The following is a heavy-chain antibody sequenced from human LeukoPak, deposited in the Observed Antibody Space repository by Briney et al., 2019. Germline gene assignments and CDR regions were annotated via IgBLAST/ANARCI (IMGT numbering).Heavy chain of an antibody. J-gene: IGHJ4*02. CDR2: IIPIFGTA. CDR3: AVGYCTNGVCYGWNYYFDY. V-gene: IGHV1-69*05. CDR1: GGTFSSYA. Sequence: ASVKVSCKASGGTFSSYAISWVRQAPGQGLEWMGGIIPIFGTANYAQKFQGRVTITTDESTSTAYMELSSLRSEDTDVYYCAVGYCTNGVCYGWNYYFDYWGQGTLVTVSS. D-gene: IGHD2-8*01.